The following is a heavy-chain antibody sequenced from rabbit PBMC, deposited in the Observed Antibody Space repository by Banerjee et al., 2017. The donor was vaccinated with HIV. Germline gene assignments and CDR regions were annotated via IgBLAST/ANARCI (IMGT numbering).Heavy chain of an antibody. CDR1: GIDFSSYYY. Sequence: QEQLEESGGDLVKPEGSLTLTCKASGIDFSSYYYMCWVRQAPGKGLEWIACIYVGSSDTTWYASWAKGRFTISKTSSTTVTLQMTSLTAADTATYFCARDLTGVTGWNFNLWGPGTLVTVS. J-gene: IGHJ4*01. CDR2: IYVGSSDTT. CDR3: ARDLTGVTGWNFNL. V-gene: IGHV1S45*01. D-gene: IGHD7-1*01.